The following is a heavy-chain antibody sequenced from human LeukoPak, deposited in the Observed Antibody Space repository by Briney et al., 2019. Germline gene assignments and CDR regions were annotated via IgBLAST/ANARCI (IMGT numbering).Heavy chain of an antibody. J-gene: IGHJ4*02. CDR2: IYNSGTT. V-gene: IGHV4-30-4*07. D-gene: IGHD3-22*01. Sequence: NPSQTLSLTCGVSGDSISNGGYSWSWIRQPPGKGLDWIGYIYNSGTTYYNPSLKSRVTISVDTSKNQFSLKLSSVTAADTAVYYCARLDYYDSSGYYYWGQGTLVTVSS. CDR1: GDSISNGGYS. CDR3: ARLDYYDSSGYYY.